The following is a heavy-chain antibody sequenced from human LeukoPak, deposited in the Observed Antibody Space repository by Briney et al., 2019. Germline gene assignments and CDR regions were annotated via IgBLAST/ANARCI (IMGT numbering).Heavy chain of an antibody. CDR1: GGSISSGDYY. J-gene: IGHJ6*02. CDR3: ARDAKPSWSGYYSNYYYYGMDV. V-gene: IGHV4-30-4*01. D-gene: IGHD3-3*02. CDR2: IYYSGST. Sequence: NSSETLSLTCTVSGGSISSGDYYWSWIRQPPGKGLEWIGYIYYSGSTYYNPSLKSRVTISVDTSKNQFSLKLSSVTAADTAVYYCARDAKPSWSGYYSNYYYYGMDVWGQGTTVTVSS.